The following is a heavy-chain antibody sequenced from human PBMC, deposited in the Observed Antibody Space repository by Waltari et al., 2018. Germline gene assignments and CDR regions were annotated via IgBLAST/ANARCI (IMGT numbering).Heavy chain of an antibody. CDR1: GYTFTYRY. CDR3: ASYSVYAFDI. V-gene: IGHV1-45*02. CDR2: ITPFNGNT. J-gene: IGHJ3*02. D-gene: IGHD6-19*01. Sequence: QMQLVQSGAEVKKTGSSVKVSCKASGYTFTYRYLHWVRQAPGQALEWMGWITPFNGNTNYAQKFQDRVTITSDRSMSTAYMELSSLRSEDTAMYYCASYSVYAFDIWGQGTMVTVSS.